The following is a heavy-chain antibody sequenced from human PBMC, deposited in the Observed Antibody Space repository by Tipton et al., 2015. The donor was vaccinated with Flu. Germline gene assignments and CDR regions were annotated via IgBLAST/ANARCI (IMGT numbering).Heavy chain of an antibody. J-gene: IGHJ4*02. CDR1: GFTVSSNY. Sequence: SLRLSCAASGFTVSSNYMSWVRQAPGKGLEWVSVIYSGGSTYYADSVKGRFTISRDNSKNTLYLQMNSLRAEDTAVYYCAKDLSGDLTGYGWWGQGTLVTVSS. V-gene: IGHV3-53*01. CDR2: IYSGGST. CDR3: AKDLSGDLTGYGW. D-gene: IGHD3-9*01.